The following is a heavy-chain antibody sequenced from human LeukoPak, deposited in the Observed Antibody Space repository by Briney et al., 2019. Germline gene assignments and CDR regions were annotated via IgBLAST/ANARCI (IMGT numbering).Heavy chain of an antibody. J-gene: IGHJ4*02. D-gene: IGHD3-10*01. Sequence: QPGGSLRLSCAASGFTFTTYGMHWVRQAPGKGLEWVAFIRYDGSNAYYADSVKGRFTISRDNAKNSLYLQMNSLRAEDTAVYYCAKDQGHFGSGSFYTHWGQGTLVTVSS. CDR3: AKDQGHFGSGSFYTH. CDR2: IRYDGSNA. V-gene: IGHV3-30*02. CDR1: GFTFTTYG.